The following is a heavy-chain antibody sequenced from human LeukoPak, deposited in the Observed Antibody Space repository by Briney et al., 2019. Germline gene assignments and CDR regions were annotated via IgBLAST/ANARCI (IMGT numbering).Heavy chain of an antibody. CDR1: GGSIFSTYY. J-gene: IGHJ4*02. Sequence: SETLSLTCTVSGGSIFSTYYWGWIRQPPGKGLEWIGSVYYSGSTYYNPSLNSRVTMSVDTSKNQFSLKLSSVTAADTAVYYCARVCGYYYGSGSSGFDSWGQGTLVTVSS. D-gene: IGHD3-10*01. CDR2: VYYSGST. V-gene: IGHV4-39*07. CDR3: ARVCGYYYGSGSSGFDS.